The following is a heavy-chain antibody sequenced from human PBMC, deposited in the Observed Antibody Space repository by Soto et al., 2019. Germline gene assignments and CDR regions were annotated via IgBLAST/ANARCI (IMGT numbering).Heavy chain of an antibody. CDR1: GGSISSGGYY. V-gene: IGHV4-31*03. Sequence: SETLSLTCTVSGGSISSGGYYWSWIRQHPGKGLEWIGYIYYSGSTYYNPSLKSRVTISVDTSKNQFSLKLSSVTAADTAVYYCARDNRYSGSLGDAFDIWGQGTMVTVSS. J-gene: IGHJ3*02. CDR3: ARDNRYSGSLGDAFDI. D-gene: IGHD1-26*01. CDR2: IYYSGST.